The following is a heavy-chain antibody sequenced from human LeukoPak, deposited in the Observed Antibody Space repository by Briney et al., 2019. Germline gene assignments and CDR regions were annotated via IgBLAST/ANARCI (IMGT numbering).Heavy chain of an antibody. D-gene: IGHD3-16*02. CDR2: INHSGST. Sequence: GSLRLSCAASGFTFSSYSMNWVRQPPGKGLEWIGEINHSGSTNYNPSLKSRVTISVDTSKNQFSLKLSSVTAADTAVYYCARGGTYYDYVWGSYRPRWFDPWGQGTLVTVSS. V-gene: IGHV4-34*01. CDR1: GFTFSSYS. CDR3: ARGGTYYDYVWGSYRPRWFDP. J-gene: IGHJ5*02.